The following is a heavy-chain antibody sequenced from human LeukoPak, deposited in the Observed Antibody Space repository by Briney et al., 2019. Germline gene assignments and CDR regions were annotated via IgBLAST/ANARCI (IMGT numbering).Heavy chain of an antibody. CDR3: ARVVVRWDQYYFDY. CDR2: IIPIFGTA. D-gene: IGHD1-26*01. V-gene: IGHV1-69*05. J-gene: IGHJ4*02. CDR1: GGTFSSYA. Sequence: SVKVSCKASGGTFSSYAISWLRQAPGQGLEWMGGIIPIFGTANYAQKFQGRVTITTDESTSTAYMELSSLRSEDTAVYYCARVVVRWDQYYFDYWGQGTLVTVSS.